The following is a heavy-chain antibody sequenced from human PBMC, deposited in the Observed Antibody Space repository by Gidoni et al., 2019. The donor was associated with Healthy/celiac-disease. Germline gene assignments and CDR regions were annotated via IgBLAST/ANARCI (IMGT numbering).Heavy chain of an antibody. J-gene: IGHJ2*01. V-gene: IGHV1-3*01. CDR1: GYTFTSYA. CDR2: INAGNGNT. D-gene: IGHD4-17*01. Sequence: QVQLVQSGAEVKKPGASVKVSCKASGYTFTSYAMHWVRQAPGQRLEWMGWINAGNGNTKYSQKFQGRVTITRDTSASTAYMELSSLRSEDTAVYYCAREYGDYRRGTLDFDLWGRGTLVTVSS. CDR3: AREYGDYRRGTLDFDL.